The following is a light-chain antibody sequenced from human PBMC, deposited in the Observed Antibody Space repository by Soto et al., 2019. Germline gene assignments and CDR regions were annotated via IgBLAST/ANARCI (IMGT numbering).Light chain of an antibody. CDR2: DVT. V-gene: IGLV2-14*01. CDR3: SSYTSSSTLEV. Sequence: QSALTQPASVSGSPGQSITISCTGTSSDVGGYNYVSWYQQHPGKAPKLMIFDVTYRPSGVSNRFSGSKSGNTASLTISGLQPEDEADYDCSSYTSSSTLEVFGGGTKVTVL. J-gene: IGLJ2*01. CDR1: SSDVGGYNY.